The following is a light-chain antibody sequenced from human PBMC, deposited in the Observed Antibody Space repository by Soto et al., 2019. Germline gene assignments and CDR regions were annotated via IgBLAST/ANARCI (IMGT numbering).Light chain of an antibody. CDR1: QTVTSS. CDR3: QQRTPWPT. CDR2: DVS. Sequence: EIVLTQSPATLSLSPGDTATLSCRASQTVTSSLAWFHQRPGQAPRLLIYDVSRGAPAIPARFSGSGSGTDFTLTISSLEPEDFAIYYCQQRTPWPTFGGGTKVEIK. J-gene: IGKJ4*01. V-gene: IGKV3-11*01.